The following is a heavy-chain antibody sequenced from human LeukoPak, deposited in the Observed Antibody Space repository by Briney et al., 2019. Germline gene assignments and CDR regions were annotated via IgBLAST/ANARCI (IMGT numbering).Heavy chain of an antibody. D-gene: IGHD6-19*01. V-gene: IGHV1-24*01. CDR2: FDPEDGET. J-gene: IGHJ4*02. CDR3: ATDRRKSSGWRNIFDH. Sequence: ASVKVSCKVSGYTLTELSMHWVRQAPGKGLEWMGGFDPEDGETIYAQKFQGRVTMTEDTSTDTAYMELSSLRSEDTAVYYCATDRRKSSGWRNIFDHWGQGTLVTVSS. CDR1: GYTLTELS.